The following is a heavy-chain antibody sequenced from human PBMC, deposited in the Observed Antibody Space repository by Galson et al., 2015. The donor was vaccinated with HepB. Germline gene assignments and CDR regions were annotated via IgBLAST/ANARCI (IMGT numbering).Heavy chain of an antibody. CDR3: GDMSVTDY. Sequence: SLRLSCAASGFTFSSYGMRWVRQAPGKELEWVAFIRYDGSNKYYADSVKGRFTISRDNSKNTLYLQMNSLRAEDTAVYYCGDMSVTDYWGQGTLVTVSS. J-gene: IGHJ4*02. CDR1: GFTFSSYG. V-gene: IGHV3-30*02. D-gene: IGHD2-15*01. CDR2: IRYDGSNK.